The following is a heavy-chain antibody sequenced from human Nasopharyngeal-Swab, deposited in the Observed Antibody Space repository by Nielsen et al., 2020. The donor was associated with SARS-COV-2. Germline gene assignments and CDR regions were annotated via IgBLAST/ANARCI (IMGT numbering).Heavy chain of an antibody. D-gene: IGHD2-2*01. J-gene: IGHJ6*03. CDR1: GGSITSYY. CDR2: IFHGGNT. Sequence: SETLSLTCTVSGGSITSYYWGWIRQPPGKGLEWIGYIFHGGNTTYNTSLKSRVTISEDTTKNQFSLKLSSVTAADTAVYYCARGKEGVVPAALGMVFYYYYYMDVWGKGTTVTVSS. V-gene: IGHV4-59*12. CDR3: ARGKEGVVPAALGMVFYYYYYMDV.